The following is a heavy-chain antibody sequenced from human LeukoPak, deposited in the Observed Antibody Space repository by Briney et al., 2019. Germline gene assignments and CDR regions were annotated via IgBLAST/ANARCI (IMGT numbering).Heavy chain of an antibody. D-gene: IGHD4-23*01. CDR1: GYTFTSYD. V-gene: IGHV1-8*01. Sequence: ASVKVSCKASGYTFTSYDINWVRQATGQGLEWMGWMNPNSGNTGYAQKFQGRVTMTRNTPISTAYMELSSLRSEDTAVYYCARVYRQLRPYYFDYWGQGTLVTVSS. CDR2: MNPNSGNT. J-gene: IGHJ4*02. CDR3: ARVYRQLRPYYFDY.